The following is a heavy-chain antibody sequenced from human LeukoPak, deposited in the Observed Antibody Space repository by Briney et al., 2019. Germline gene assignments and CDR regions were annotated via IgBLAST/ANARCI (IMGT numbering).Heavy chain of an antibody. Sequence: GGSLRLSCAASGFTFSSYAMHWVRQAPGKGLEWVAVISYDGSNKYYADSVKGRFTISRDNSKNTLYLQMNSLRAEDTAVYYCARAIGGVGDAFDIWGQGTMVTVSS. V-gene: IGHV3-30*04. CDR2: ISYDGSNK. CDR3: ARAIGGVGDAFDI. D-gene: IGHD1-26*01. CDR1: GFTFSSYA. J-gene: IGHJ3*02.